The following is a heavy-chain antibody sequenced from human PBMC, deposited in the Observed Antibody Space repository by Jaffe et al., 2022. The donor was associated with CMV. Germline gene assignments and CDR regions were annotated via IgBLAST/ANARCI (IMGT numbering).Heavy chain of an antibody. V-gene: IGHV3-53*01. Sequence: EVQLVESGGGLIQPGGSLRLSCAASGFTVSSNYMSWVRQAPGKGLEWVSVIYSGGSTYYADSVKGRFTISRDNSKNTLYLQMNSLRAEDTAVYYCARGRDGYNFEGSWFWGQGTMVTVSS. J-gene: IGHJ3*01. CDR1: GFTVSSNY. D-gene: IGHD5-12*01. CDR2: IYSGGST. CDR3: ARGRDGYNFEGSWF.